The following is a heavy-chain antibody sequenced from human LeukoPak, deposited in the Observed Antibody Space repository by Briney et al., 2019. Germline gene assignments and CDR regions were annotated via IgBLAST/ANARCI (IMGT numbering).Heavy chain of an antibody. V-gene: IGHV2-5*01. J-gene: IGHJ5*02. CDR3: AHLMYYDFWSGYYHNWFDP. CDR1: GFSLRTSGVG. CDR2: IYWNDDK. D-gene: IGHD3-3*01. Sequence: ESGPTLVNPTQTLTLTCTFSGFSLRTSGVGVGWIRQPPGKALEWLALIYWNDDKRYSPSLKSRLTITKDTSKNQVVLTMTNMDPVDTATYYCAHLMYYDFWSGYYHNWFDPWGQGTLVTVSS.